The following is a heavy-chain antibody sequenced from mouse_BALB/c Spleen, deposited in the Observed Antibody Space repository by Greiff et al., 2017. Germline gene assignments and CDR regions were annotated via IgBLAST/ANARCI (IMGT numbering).Heavy chain of an antibody. D-gene: IGHD4-1*01. CDR3: ARSPPDWDGAMDY. CDR2: IWSGGST. Sequence: VKLVESGPGLVQPSQSLSITCTVSGFSLTSYGVHWVRQSPGKGLEWLGVIWSGGSTDYNAAFISRLSISKDNSKSQVFFKMNSLQANDTAIYYCARSPPDWDGAMDYWGQGTSVTVSS. CDR1: GFSLTSYG. V-gene: IGHV2-2*02. J-gene: IGHJ4*01.